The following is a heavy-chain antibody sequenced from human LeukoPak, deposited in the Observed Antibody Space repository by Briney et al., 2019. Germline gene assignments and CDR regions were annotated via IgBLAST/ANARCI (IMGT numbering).Heavy chain of an antibody. V-gene: IGHV1-69*05. D-gene: IGHD6-19*01. CDR1: GGTFSSYA. Sequence: ASVKVSCKASGGTFSSYAISWVRQAPGQGLEWMGRIIPIFGTANYAQKFQGRGTITTDESTSTAYMELNSLRSEDTAVYYCARDRGLAVAGKAFDYWGQGTLVTVSS. CDR3: ARDRGLAVAGKAFDY. CDR2: IIPIFGTA. J-gene: IGHJ4*02.